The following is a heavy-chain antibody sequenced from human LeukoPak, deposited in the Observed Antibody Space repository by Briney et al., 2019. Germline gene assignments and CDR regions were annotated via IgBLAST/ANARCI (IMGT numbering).Heavy chain of an antibody. CDR3: AKGGGYRYGEPTYFYMDV. CDR2: ISYDGSKK. CDR1: GFTFSSYG. J-gene: IGHJ6*03. D-gene: IGHD5-18*01. Sequence: PGGSLRLSCAASGFTFSSYGMHWVRQAPGKGLEWVAVISYDGSKKYYADSVKGRFTISRDNSKNTLYLQMNSLSAEDTAVHYCAKGGGYRYGEPTYFYMDVWGKGTTVTVSS. V-gene: IGHV3-30*18.